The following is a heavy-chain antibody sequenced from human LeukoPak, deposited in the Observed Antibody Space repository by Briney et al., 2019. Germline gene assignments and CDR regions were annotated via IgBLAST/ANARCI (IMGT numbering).Heavy chain of an antibody. CDR1: GGTFSSYA. CDR2: IIPIFGTA. J-gene: IGHJ4*02. D-gene: IGHD6-19*01. CDR3: ASPRVDSSGRYYFDY. Sequence: ASVKVSCKASGGTFSSYAISWVRQAPGQGLEWMGGIIPIFGTANYAQKSQGRVTITADESTSTAYMELSSPRSEDTAVYYCASPRVDSSGRYYFDYWGQGTLVTVSS. V-gene: IGHV1-69*13.